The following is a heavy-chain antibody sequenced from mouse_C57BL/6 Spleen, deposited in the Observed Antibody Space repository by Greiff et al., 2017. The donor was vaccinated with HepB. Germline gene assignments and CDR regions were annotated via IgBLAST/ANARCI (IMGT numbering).Heavy chain of an antibody. CDR3: SITMVPLRFAY. D-gene: IGHD1-1*02. CDR1: GYAFSSYW. Sequence: VQLQQSGAELVKPGASVKISCKASGYAFSSYWMNWVKQRPGKGLEWIGQIYPGDGDTNYNGKFKGKATLTADKSSSTAYMQLSSLTSEDFAVYFWSITMVPLRFAYWGQGTLVTVSA. CDR2: IYPGDGDT. J-gene: IGHJ3*01. V-gene: IGHV1-80*01.